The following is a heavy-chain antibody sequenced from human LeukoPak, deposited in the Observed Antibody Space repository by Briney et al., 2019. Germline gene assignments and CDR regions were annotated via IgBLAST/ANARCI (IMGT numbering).Heavy chain of an antibody. J-gene: IGHJ4*02. V-gene: IGHV1-69*13. Sequence: SVKVSCKASGYTFTSYAISWVRQAPGQGLEWMGGIIPIFGTANYAQKFQGRVTITADESTSTAYMELSSLRSEDTAVYYCARDIYYGSGSWYFDYWGQGTLVTVSS. D-gene: IGHD3-10*01. CDR1: GYTFTSYA. CDR3: ARDIYYGSGSWYFDY. CDR2: IIPIFGTA.